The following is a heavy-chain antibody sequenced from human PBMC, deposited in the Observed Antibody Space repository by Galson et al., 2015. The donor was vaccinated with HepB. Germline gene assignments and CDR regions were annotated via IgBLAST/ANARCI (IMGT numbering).Heavy chain of an antibody. V-gene: IGHV4-39*01. CDR2: IYYNGNT. Sequence: ETLSLTCTVSGGSISSNSYYWGWIRQPPGKGLEWIGSIYYNGNTYYNPSLKSRVTISVDTSKNQFSLNLRSVTAADTAVYYCARLTSSGWYRSNYFDYWGQGTLVTVSS. D-gene: IGHD6-13*01. J-gene: IGHJ4*02. CDR1: GGSISSNSYY. CDR3: ARLTSSGWYRSNYFDY.